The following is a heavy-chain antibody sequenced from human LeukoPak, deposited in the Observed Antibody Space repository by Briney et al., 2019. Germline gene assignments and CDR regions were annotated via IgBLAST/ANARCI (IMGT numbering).Heavy chain of an antibody. CDR3: ARVATVRSLSRYFDL. Sequence: GGSLRLSCAASGFTFSSYSMNWVRQAPGKGLEWVSSISSSSSYIYYADSVKGRFTISRDNAKNSLYLQMNSLRAEDTAVYYCARVATVRSLSRYFDLWGRGTLVTVSS. V-gene: IGHV3-21*01. J-gene: IGHJ2*01. D-gene: IGHD4-17*01. CDR1: GFTFSSYS. CDR2: ISSSSSYI.